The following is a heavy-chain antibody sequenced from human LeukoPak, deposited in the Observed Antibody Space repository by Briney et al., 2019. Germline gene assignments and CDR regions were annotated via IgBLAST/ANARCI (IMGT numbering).Heavy chain of an antibody. CDR2: ISAYNGNT. CDR1: GYTFTSYG. J-gene: IGHJ5*02. Sequence: ASVKVSCKASGYTFTSYGISWVRQAPGQGLEWMGWISAYNGNTNYAQKLQGRVTMTTDTSTSTAYMELRSLRSDDTAVYYCARRNDCSSTSCYGGSWFDPWGQGTLDTVSS. CDR3: ARRNDCSSTSCYGGSWFDP. D-gene: IGHD2-2*01. V-gene: IGHV1-18*01.